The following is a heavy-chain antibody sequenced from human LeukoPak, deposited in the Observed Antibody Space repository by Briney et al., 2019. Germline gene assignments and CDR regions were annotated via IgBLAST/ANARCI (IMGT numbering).Heavy chain of an antibody. Sequence: SETLSLTCAVYGGSFSDYYWSWIRQPPGKGLEWIGYIYYSGSTNYNPSLKSRVTISVDTSKNQFSLKLSSVTAADTAVYYCARYGYSYGPLDYWGQGTLVTVSS. D-gene: IGHD5-18*01. CDR2: IYYSGST. V-gene: IGHV4-59*01. CDR3: ARYGYSYGPLDY. CDR1: GGSFSDYY. J-gene: IGHJ4*02.